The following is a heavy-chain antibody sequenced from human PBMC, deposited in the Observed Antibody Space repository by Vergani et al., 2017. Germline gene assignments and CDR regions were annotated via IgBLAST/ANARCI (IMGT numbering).Heavy chain of an antibody. D-gene: IGHD3-10*01. Sequence: VQLVESGGGLVQPGRSLRLSCAASGFTFSSYAMHWVRQAPGKGLEWVAVISYDGSNKYYADSVKGRFTISRDNSKNTLYLQMNSLRAEDTAVYYCARERTMVRGASLFDYWGQGTLVTVSS. CDR2: ISYDGSNK. CDR1: GFTFSSYA. V-gene: IGHV3-30-3*01. CDR3: ARERTMVRGASLFDY. J-gene: IGHJ4*02.